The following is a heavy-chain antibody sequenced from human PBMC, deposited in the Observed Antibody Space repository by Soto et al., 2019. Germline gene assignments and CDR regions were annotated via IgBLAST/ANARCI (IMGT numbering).Heavy chain of an antibody. V-gene: IGHV2-5*02. CDR3: AHTIVVVPTAHDAFDV. CDR1: GFSLSSIGVG. D-gene: IGHD2-2*01. J-gene: IGHJ3*01. Sequence: QITLKESGPTLVKPTQTLTLTCTFSGFSLSSIGVGVGWIRQPPGKALEWLGILYWDDDKHYSPSLKSRISIAKDTSKDQVVRTLTNMDPVDTATYYCAHTIVVVPTAHDAFDVWGQGTMVTVSS. CDR2: LYWDDDK.